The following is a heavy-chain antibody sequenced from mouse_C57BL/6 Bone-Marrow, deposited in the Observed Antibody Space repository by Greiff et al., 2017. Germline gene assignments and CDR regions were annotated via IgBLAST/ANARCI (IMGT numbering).Heavy chain of an antibody. V-gene: IGHV1-39*01. CDR2: ITPNYGTT. CDR3: ARESEFAY. J-gene: IGHJ3*01. Sequence: EVQLQQSGPELVKPGASVKISCKASGYSFTDYNMNWVKQSNGKSLEWIGVITPNYGTTSYNQKFKGKATVNVYQASSTAYMQRNSLTSEDAAVYYCARESEFAYWGQGTLVTVSA. CDR1: GYSFTDYN.